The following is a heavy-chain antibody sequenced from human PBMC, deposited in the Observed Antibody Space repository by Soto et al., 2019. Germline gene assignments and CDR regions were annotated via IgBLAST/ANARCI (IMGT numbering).Heavy chain of an antibody. CDR2: INAGNGNT. CDR1: GYTFTSYD. V-gene: IGHV1-3*01. CDR3: ARVAVDGFVDY. D-gene: IGHD3-10*01. J-gene: IGHJ4*02. Sequence: ASVKVSCKASGYTFTSYDINWVRQATGQRLEWMGWINAGNGNTKYSQKFQGRVTITRDTSASTAYMELSSLRSEDTAVYYCARVAVDGFVDYWGQGTLVTVSS.